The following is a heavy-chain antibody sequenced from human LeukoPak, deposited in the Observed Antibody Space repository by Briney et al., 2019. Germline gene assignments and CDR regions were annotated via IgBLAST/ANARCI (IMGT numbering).Heavy chain of an antibody. D-gene: IGHD1-26*01. CDR3: ANSGASYSAFDY. CDR2: ISGSGGST. V-gene: IGHV3-23*01. Sequence: GGSLRLSCAASGFTFSSYAMSWVRQAPGKGLEWVSAISGSGGSTYYADSVKGRFTISRDNSKNTLYLQMNSLRAEDTAVYYCANSGASYSAFDYWGQGTLVTVSS. CDR1: GFTFSSYA. J-gene: IGHJ4*02.